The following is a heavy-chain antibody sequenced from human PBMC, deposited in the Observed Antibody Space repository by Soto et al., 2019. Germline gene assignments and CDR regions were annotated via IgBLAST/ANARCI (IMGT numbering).Heavy chain of an antibody. CDR1: GYSFTSYW. V-gene: IGHV5-51*01. D-gene: IGHD3-3*01. CDR3: ARHSFDLWSDYYCYGQAV. CDR2: IYPGDSDT. Sequence: GESLKISCKGSGYSFTSYWIGWVRQMPGKSLEWMGIIYPGDSDTRYSPSFQGQVTISADKSISTAYLQWSSLKASDTAMYYCARHSFDLWSDYYCYGQAVCRQGTTVTGSS. J-gene: IGHJ6*01.